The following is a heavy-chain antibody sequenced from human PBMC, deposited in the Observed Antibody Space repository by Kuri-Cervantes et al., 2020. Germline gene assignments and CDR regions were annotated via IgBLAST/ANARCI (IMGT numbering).Heavy chain of an antibody. V-gene: IGHV3-9*01. CDR3: AKVATPLVWFGDWFDP. CDR1: GFTFDDYA. D-gene: IGHD3-10*01. CDR2: ISWNSGSI. Sequence: GGSLRLSCAASGFTFDDYAMHWVRQSPGKGLEWVSGISWNSGSIGHADSVKGRFTISRDNAKNSLHLQMNSLRAEDTALYYCAKVATPLVWFGDWFDPWGQGTLVTVSS. J-gene: IGHJ5*02.